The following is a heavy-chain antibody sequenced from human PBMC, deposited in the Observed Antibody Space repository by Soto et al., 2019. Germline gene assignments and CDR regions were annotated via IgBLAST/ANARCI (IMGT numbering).Heavy chain of an antibody. J-gene: IGHJ4*02. CDR2: VSGGGGST. CDR1: GFTFSSYA. V-gene: IGHV3-23*01. Sequence: EVQLLESGGGLVQPGGSLRLSCAASGFTFSSYAMTWVRQAPGKGLEWVSTVSGGGGSTYYADSVKGRFTISRGNSKNTLFLQMNSLRAEDTAVDYCAQDYAEYLPVVWSQGTLLTVSS. CDR3: AQDYAEYLPVV. D-gene: IGHD4-17*01.